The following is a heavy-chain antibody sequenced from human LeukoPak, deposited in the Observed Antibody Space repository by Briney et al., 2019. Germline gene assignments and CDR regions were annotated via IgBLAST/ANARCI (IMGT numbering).Heavy chain of an antibody. CDR1: GFMFSSYW. CDR2: IKKDGSEK. D-gene: IGHD1-26*01. V-gene: IGHV3-7*04. J-gene: IGHJ3*02. CDR3: ARGSYGAFDI. Sequence: GGPLRLSCAASGFMFSSYWMNWVRQAPGKGLEWVANIKKDGSEKYYVDSVKGRFTISRGNAKSSLYLQMNSLRAEDTAVYYCARGSYGAFDIWGQGTMVTVSS.